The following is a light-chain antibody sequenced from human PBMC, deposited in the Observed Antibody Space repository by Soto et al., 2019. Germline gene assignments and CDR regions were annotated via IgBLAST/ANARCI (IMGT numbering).Light chain of an antibody. CDR2: DVS. CDR1: RSDVGAYNY. Sequence: QSVLTQPRSVSGSPGQSVTISCTGTRSDVGAYNYVSWYQQHPGKAPELMIYDVSKRPSGVPDRFSGSKSGNTASLTISGLQSEDEADYHCCSYAGTYTYVFGTGTKVTVL. V-gene: IGLV2-11*01. J-gene: IGLJ1*01. CDR3: CSYAGTYTYV.